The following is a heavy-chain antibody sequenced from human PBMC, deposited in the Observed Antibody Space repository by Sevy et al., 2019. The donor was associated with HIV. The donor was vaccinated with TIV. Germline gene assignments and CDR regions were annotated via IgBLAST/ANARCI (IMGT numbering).Heavy chain of an antibody. Sequence: GGSLRLSCAASGFTFSSYGMHWVRQAPGKGLEWVAFMHYDGSNKYYGDSVKGRFTISRDNSKNTLYLQMNTLRPEDTAVYYCAKPHTYYFMHVWGKGTTVTVSS. CDR3: AKPHTYYFMHV. V-gene: IGHV3-30*02. CDR1: GFTFSSYG. CDR2: MHYDGSNK. J-gene: IGHJ6*03.